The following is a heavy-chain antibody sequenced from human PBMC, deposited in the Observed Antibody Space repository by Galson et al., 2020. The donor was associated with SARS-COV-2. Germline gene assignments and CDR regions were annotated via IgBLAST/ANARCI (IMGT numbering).Heavy chain of an antibody. CDR1: GFTFSSYA. CDR3: ARGSSGNYCYGMDV. Sequence: GGSLRLSCAASGFTFSSYAMHWVRQAPGKGLEWVAVISYDGSNKYYADSVKGRFTISRDNSKNTLYLQMNSLRAEDTAVYYCARGSSGNYCYGMDVWGQGTTVTVSS. CDR2: ISYDGSNK. J-gene: IGHJ6*02. V-gene: IGHV3-30-3*01. D-gene: IGHD3-10*01.